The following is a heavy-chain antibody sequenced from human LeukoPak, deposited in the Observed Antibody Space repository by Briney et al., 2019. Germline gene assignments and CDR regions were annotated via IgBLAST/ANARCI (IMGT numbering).Heavy chain of an antibody. CDR2: ISGSGGRT. D-gene: IGHD1-1*01. CDR1: GFTFRSYA. Sequence: GGSLRLSCAASGFTFRSYAMSWVRQAPGKGLEWVSGISGSGGRTYYAESVRGQITISRDNSINTLYLQMNSLRAEDTAVYYCAKDAPSDLPTVDRNPMDVWGKGTTVTVSS. V-gene: IGHV3-23*01. CDR3: AKDAPSDLPTVDRNPMDV. J-gene: IGHJ6*03.